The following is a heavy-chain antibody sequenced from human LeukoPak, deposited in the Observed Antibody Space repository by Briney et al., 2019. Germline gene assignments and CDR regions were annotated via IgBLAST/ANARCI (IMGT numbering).Heavy chain of an antibody. D-gene: IGHD2-2*01. V-gene: IGHV3-11*04. CDR2: ISSSGSTI. Sequence: GGSLRLSCAASGFTFSDYYMSWIRQAPGKGLEWVSYISSSGSTIYYADSVKGRFTISRDNAQNSLYLQMNSLRAEDTAVYYCARAQRVVVPGEYFDYWGQGTLVTVSS. CDR1: GFTFSDYY. CDR3: ARAQRVVVPGEYFDY. J-gene: IGHJ4*02.